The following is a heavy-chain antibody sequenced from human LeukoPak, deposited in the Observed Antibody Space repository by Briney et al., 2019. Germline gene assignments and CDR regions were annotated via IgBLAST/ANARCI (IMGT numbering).Heavy chain of an antibody. V-gene: IGHV3-66*02. J-gene: IGHJ4*02. D-gene: IGHD3-10*01. CDR3: ARDRRGEYFGSGSYSN. CDR2: IYSGGNT. CDR1: GFTFSSSY. Sequence: GGSLRLSCAASGFTFSSSYMSWVRQAPGKGLEWVSVIYSGGNTYYADSVKGRFTISRDNSKNTLYLQMNSLRAEDTAIYYCARDRRGEYFGSGSYSNWGQGTLVTVSS.